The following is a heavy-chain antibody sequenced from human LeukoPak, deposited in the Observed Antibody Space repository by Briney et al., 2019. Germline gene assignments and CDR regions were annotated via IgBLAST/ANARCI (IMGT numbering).Heavy chain of an antibody. D-gene: IGHD5-18*01. CDR2: IRGNGGST. CDR1: GFTFSSYV. CDR3: AKGIELWLTYFDH. J-gene: IGHJ4*02. V-gene: IGHV3-23*01. Sequence: GRSLRLSCVASGFTFSSYVMNSVRRAPGKGLEWVSAIRGNGGSTYYPDSVKGRFTISRDNSKNTLSLQMHSLRAEDTAVYYCAKGIELWLTYFDHWGQGTLVTASS.